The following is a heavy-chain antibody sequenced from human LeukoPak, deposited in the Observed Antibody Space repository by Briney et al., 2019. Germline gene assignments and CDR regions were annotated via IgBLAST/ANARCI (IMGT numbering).Heavy chain of an antibody. J-gene: IGHJ5*02. CDR1: GYTFTSYD. CDR2: MNPNSGNT. CDR3: AILDDGYNWVWFDP. Sequence: ASVKVSCKASGYTFTSYDINWVRQATGQGLEWMGWMNPNSGNTGYAQKFQGRVTMTRNTSISTAYMELSSLRSEDTAVYYCAILDDGYNWVWFDPWGQGTLVTVSS. V-gene: IGHV1-8*01. D-gene: IGHD5-24*01.